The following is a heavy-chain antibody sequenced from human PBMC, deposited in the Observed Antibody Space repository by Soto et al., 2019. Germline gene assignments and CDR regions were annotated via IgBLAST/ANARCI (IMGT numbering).Heavy chain of an antibody. V-gene: IGHV3-23*01. Sequence: GGSLRLSCAASGCTFSSYAMSWVRQAPGKGLEWVSAISGSGGSKYYADSVKGRFTIPRDNSKNTLYLQMNSLRAEDRVVYYCAKDKGIAAAGSLFDHWGQGTLVTVSS. CDR1: GCTFSSYA. D-gene: IGHD6-13*01. J-gene: IGHJ5*02. CDR3: AKDKGIAAAGSLFDH. CDR2: ISGSGGSK.